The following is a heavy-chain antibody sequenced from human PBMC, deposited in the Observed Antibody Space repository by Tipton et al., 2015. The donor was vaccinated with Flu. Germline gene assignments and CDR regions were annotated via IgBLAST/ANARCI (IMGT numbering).Heavy chain of an antibody. CDR1: GYTFTGYY. Sequence: QLVQSGAEVKKPGASVKVSCKASGYTFTGYYMHWVRQAPGQGLEWMGWINPNSGGTNYAQKFQGRVTMTRDTSISTAYMELSRLRSDDTAVYYCARNIVVVTATRDDAFDIWGQGTMVTVSS. V-gene: IGHV1-2*02. J-gene: IGHJ3*02. CDR2: INPNSGGT. D-gene: IGHD2-21*02. CDR3: ARNIVVVTATRDDAFDI.